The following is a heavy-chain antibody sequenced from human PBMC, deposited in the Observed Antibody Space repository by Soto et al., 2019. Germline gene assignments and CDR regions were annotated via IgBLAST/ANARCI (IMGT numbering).Heavy chain of an antibody. CDR2: IVGDASSI. Sequence: GGSLRLSCAASGFTFSSYAMSGVRQAPGKGLEWVSVIVGDASSIDYADSVKGRFTISRDNSNNIMYLQMTSLKVEDTATYFCAKDLRPDGRYDLDYWGQGTQVTVSS. CDR1: GFTFSSYA. CDR3: AKDLRPDGRYDLDY. V-gene: IGHV3-23*03. J-gene: IGHJ4*02. D-gene: IGHD2-15*01.